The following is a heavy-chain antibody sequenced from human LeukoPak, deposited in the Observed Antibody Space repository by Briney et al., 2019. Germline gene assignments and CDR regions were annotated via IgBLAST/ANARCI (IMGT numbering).Heavy chain of an antibody. CDR2: ISAYNGNT. CDR1: GYTFTSYG. J-gene: IGHJ4*02. D-gene: IGHD2-2*01. V-gene: IGHV1-18*01. CDR3: ARVRQEVVVVPAAEL. Sequence: GASVTVSCKASGYTFTSYGISWVRQAPGQGLEWMGWISAYNGNTNYAQKLQGRVTMTTDTSTSTAYMELRSLRSDDTAVYYCARVRQEVVVVPAAELWGQGTLVTVSS.